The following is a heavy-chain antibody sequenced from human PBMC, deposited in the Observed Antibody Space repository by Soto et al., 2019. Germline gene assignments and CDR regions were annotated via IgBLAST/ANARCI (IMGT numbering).Heavy chain of an antibody. CDR2: IYYSGST. D-gene: IGHD3-10*01. Sequence: SETLSLTCTVSGGSISSYYWSWIRQPPGKGLEWIGYIYYSGSTNYNPSLKSRVTISVDTSKNQFSLKLSSVTAADTAVYYCAGSRGNYYYYMDVWGKGTTVTVSS. V-gene: IGHV4-59*08. J-gene: IGHJ6*03. CDR1: GGSISSYY. CDR3: AGSRGNYYYYMDV.